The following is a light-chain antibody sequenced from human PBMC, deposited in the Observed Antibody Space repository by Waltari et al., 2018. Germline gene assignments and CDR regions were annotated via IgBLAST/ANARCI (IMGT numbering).Light chain of an antibody. CDR1: QGIGNY. CDR3: LQHNSYPLT. CDR2: AAT. J-gene: IGKJ4*01. Sequence: DIQMTQSPSSLSASVGDTVTITCRASQGIGNYLNWFQQKPGKAPKLLIYAATTLQSGVPSRFSGSGSGTEFTLTINSRQPEDFATYYCLQHNSYPLTFGGGTKVEIK. V-gene: IGKV1-17*01.